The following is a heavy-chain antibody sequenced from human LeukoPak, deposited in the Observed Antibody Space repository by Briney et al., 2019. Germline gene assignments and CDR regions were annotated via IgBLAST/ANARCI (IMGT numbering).Heavy chain of an antibody. D-gene: IGHD3-3*01. V-gene: IGHV3-21*01. Sequence: SGGSLRLSCTASGFTFSRYTMHWVRQAPGKGLEWVSSIISRSDYIYDADSVKGRFTISRGNAKNSLYLQMNSLRAEDTAVYYCAREGSGLGYFDYWGQGTLVTVSS. J-gene: IGHJ4*02. CDR3: AREGSGLGYFDY. CDR1: GFTFSRYT. CDR2: IISRSDYI.